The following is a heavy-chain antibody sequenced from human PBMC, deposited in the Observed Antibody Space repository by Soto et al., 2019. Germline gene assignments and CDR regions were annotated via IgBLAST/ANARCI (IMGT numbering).Heavy chain of an antibody. CDR3: AKDRPPRNSGDFFDY. D-gene: IGHD1-7*01. Sequence: EVQLLESGGKLVQPGGSLTLSCAASGFTFSTYAMAWVRQAPGKGLEWVSGVSASGLNTDYADPVKGRVYISRDNSKNTVSLHMNSLRAEDTALYYCAKDRPPRNSGDFFDYWGQGTPVTVSS. J-gene: IGHJ4*02. V-gene: IGHV3-23*01. CDR2: VSASGLNT. CDR1: GFTFSTYA.